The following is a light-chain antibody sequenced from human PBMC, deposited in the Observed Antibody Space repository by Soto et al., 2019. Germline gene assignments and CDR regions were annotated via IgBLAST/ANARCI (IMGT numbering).Light chain of an antibody. V-gene: IGKV1-17*01. Sequence: DIQMTQSPSSLYASVGDRVTITCRASQNIDTHLSWYQLKPGKAPKILIYAASTLQSGVPSRFSGSGSGTEFTLTISSLQPDDFATYYCQQYNSYPWTFGQGTKVDIK. CDR1: QNIDTH. J-gene: IGKJ1*01. CDR2: AAS. CDR3: QQYNSYPWT.